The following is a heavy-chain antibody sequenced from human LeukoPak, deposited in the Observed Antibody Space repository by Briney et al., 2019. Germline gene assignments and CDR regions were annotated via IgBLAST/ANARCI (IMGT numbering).Heavy chain of an antibody. Sequence: PSETLSLTCTVSVGSISSYYWSWIRQPPGKGLEWIGYIYYSGSTNYNPSLKSRVTISVDTSKNQFSLKLSSVTAADTAVYYCAREGENYYDSSGYIVYWGQGTLVTVSS. V-gene: IGHV4-59*12. D-gene: IGHD3-22*01. CDR2: IYYSGST. J-gene: IGHJ4*02. CDR3: AREGENYYDSSGYIVY. CDR1: VGSISSYY.